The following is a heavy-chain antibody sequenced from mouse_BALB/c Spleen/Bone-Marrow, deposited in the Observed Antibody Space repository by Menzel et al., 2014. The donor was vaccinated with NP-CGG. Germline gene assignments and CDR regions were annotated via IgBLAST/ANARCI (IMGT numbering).Heavy chain of an antibody. J-gene: IGHJ1*01. Sequence: VTLKVCGAELVKPGASVKLSCTASGFNIKDTYLHWVKQRPEQGLDWIGRIDPAIFTKYDPKFQGKATITADTSSNTAYLHLSSLTSEDTAVYYCAGYRYGWYFDVWGAGTTVTVSS. D-gene: IGHD2-14*01. V-gene: IGHV14-3*02. CDR3: AGYRYGWYFDV. CDR2: IDPAIFT. CDR1: GFNIKDTY.